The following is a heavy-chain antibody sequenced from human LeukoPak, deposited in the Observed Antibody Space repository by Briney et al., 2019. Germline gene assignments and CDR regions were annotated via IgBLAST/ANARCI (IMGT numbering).Heavy chain of an antibody. Sequence: SETLSLTCAVYGGSFSGYYWSWIRQPPGKGLEWIGEINHSGSTNYNPSLKSRVTISVDTSKNQFSLKLSSVTAADTAVYYCARGSIAYYYMDVWGKGTTVTISS. CDR3: ARGSIAYYYMDV. CDR2: INHSGST. J-gene: IGHJ6*03. CDR1: GGSFSGYY. V-gene: IGHV4-34*01. D-gene: IGHD3-22*01.